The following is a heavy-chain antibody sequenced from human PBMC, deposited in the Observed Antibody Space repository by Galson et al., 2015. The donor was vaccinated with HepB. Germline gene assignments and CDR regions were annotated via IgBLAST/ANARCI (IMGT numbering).Heavy chain of an antibody. CDR3: CTNEIIGTTNDALDF. V-gene: IGHV3-15*01. Sequence: SLRLSCATSGFSFSADWMTWVRQAPGKGLEWVGRVKTKPHGEKIDYAATGKGTFFISRDDSTHTAYLQMNGLKTDVPYVDYCCTNEIIGTTNDALDFWGQGTMVTVSS. J-gene: IGHJ3*01. CDR1: GFSFSADW. CDR2: VKTKPHGEKI. D-gene: IGHD1-1*01.